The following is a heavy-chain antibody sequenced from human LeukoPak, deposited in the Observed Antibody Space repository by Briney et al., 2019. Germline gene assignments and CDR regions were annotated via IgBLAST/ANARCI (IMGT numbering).Heavy chain of an antibody. CDR2: INSDGSST. CDR1: GFTFSSYW. J-gene: IGHJ4*02. CDR3: ARDGPAVAGSPRFDY. Sequence: GSLRLSCAASGFTFSSYWMHWVRQAPGKGLGWVSRINSDGSSTSYADSVKGRFTISRDNAKNTLYLQMNSLRAEDTAVYYCARDGPAVAGSPRFDYWGQGTLVTVSS. V-gene: IGHV3-74*01. D-gene: IGHD6-19*01.